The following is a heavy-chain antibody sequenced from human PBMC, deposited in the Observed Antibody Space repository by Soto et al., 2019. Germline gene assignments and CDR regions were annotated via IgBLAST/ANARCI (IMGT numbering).Heavy chain of an antibody. CDR3: ARGVDTDVGGLGFYDAFDI. CDR1: GGSISNYY. V-gene: IGHV4-59*01. J-gene: IGHJ3*02. CDR2: VYYSGNT. D-gene: IGHD5-18*01. Sequence: SETLSLTCTISGGSISNYYWTWIRQTPGKGLEWIGYVYYSGNTNYNPSLKSRVSISVDMSKNQFSLELSSVTAADTAMYYCARGVDTDVGGLGFYDAFDIWGPGTKVTVSS.